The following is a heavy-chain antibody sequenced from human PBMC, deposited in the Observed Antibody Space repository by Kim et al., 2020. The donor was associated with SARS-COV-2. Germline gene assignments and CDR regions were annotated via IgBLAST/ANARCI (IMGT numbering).Heavy chain of an antibody. Sequence: SETLSLTCTVSGGSISSGGYYWSWIRQHPGKGLEWIGYIYYSGSTYYNPSLKSRVTISVDTSKNQFSLKLSSVTAADTAVYYCARWARYFDWLLPTDYWGQGTLVTVSS. CDR1: GGSISSGGYY. D-gene: IGHD3-9*01. CDR2: IYYSGST. V-gene: IGHV4-31*03. CDR3: ARWARYFDWLLPTDY. J-gene: IGHJ4*02.